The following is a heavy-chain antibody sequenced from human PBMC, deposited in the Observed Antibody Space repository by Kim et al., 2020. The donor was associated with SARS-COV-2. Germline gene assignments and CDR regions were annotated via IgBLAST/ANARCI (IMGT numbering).Heavy chain of an antibody. J-gene: IGHJ4*02. V-gene: IGHV1-69*04. CDR1: KGSFSNDA. Sequence: SVKVSCKAAKGSFSNDAVSWVRQAPGKRFEWVGRIIPVLGKPTLAQSFRDRATINADTSTGTVYMELRGLTSGDTAVYYCAKSADLMQQLVLHSWGQGT. D-gene: IGHD6-6*01. CDR3: AKSADLMQQLVLHS. CDR2: IIPVLGKP.